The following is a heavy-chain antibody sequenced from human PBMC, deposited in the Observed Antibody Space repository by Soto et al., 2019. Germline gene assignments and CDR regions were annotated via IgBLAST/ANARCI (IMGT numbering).Heavy chain of an antibody. CDR3: ARSVPGE. CDR1: GFTFSSYW. CDR2: INSDGSST. D-gene: IGHD7-27*01. J-gene: IGHJ4*02. Sequence: EVQLVESGGGLVQPGGSLRLSCAASGFTFSSYWMHWVRQAPGKGLVWVSRINSDGSSTFYAASVKGRFTISRDHAKNTVYLQMNSMRAVNTAVYYCARSVPGEWCPGTLVTVSS. V-gene: IGHV3-74*01.